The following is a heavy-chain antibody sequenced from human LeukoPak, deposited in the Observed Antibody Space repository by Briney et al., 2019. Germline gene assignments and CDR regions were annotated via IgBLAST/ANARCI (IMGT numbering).Heavy chain of an antibody. Sequence: SGGSLRLSCAASGFTFNSHAMSWVRQAPGKGLEWVSGINGNGASTYYSDSAKGRFTISRDNSKNTVYLLMSSLRAEDTAVYYCAKDQGYSYYYLDYWGQGTLVTVSS. D-gene: IGHD5-18*01. CDR3: AKDQGYSYYYLDY. J-gene: IGHJ4*02. CDR2: INGNGAST. V-gene: IGHV3-23*01. CDR1: GFTFNSHA.